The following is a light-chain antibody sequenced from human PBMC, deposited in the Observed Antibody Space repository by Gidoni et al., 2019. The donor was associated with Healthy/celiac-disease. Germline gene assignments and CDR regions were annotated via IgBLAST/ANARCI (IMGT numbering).Light chain of an antibody. CDR2: DAS. J-gene: IGKJ4*01. V-gene: IGKV3-11*01. Sequence: EIVLTQSPATLSLSPGERSTLSCRASQSVSSYLAWYQQKPGQAPSLLIYDASNRATGIPARFSCSGSGTDFTLTISSLEPEDFAVYYCQQRSNWPLTFXGXTKVEIK. CDR3: QQRSNWPLT. CDR1: QSVSSY.